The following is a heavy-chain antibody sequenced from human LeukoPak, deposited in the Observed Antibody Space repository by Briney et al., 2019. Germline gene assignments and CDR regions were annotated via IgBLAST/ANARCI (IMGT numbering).Heavy chain of an antibody. CDR3: AELGITMIGGV. V-gene: IGHV3-74*03. Sequence: GGSLRLSCAASGFTFSSTWMHWVRQVPGKELVWVARIESDGRRTTYAESVKGQFTISRDNAKNSLYLQMNSLRAEDTAVYYCAELGITMIGGVWGKGTTVTISS. D-gene: IGHD3-10*02. CDR1: GFTFSSTW. J-gene: IGHJ6*04. CDR2: IESDGRRT.